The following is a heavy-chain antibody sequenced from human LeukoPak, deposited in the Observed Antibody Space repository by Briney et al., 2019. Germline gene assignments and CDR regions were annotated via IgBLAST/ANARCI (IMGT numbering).Heavy chain of an antibody. CDR2: IYYSGST. Sequence: SETLSLTCTVSGGSISSYYWSWIRQPPGKGLEWIGYIYYSGSTKYNPSPKSRVTISVDTSKNQFSLKLSSVTAADTAVYYCARDATNCSGGSCYSSLYYYYYMDVWGKGTTVTVSS. V-gene: IGHV4-59*01. J-gene: IGHJ6*03. D-gene: IGHD2-15*01. CDR1: GGSISSYY. CDR3: ARDATNCSGGSCYSSLYYYYYMDV.